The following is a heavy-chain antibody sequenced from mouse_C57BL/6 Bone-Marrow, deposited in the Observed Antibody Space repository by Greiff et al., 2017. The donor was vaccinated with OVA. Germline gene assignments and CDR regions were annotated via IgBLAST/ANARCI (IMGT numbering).Heavy chain of an antibody. CDR2: IYHGSGST. D-gene: IGHD1-1*01. J-gene: IGHJ1*03. CDR1: GYTFTSYW. V-gene: IGHV1-55*01. Sequence: QVQLQQPGAELVKPGASVKMSCKASGYTFTSYWITWVKQRPGQGLEWIGDIYHGSGSTNYNEKFKSKATLTVDTASSTAYMQLSSLTSEDSAVYYFARDDGSSYPYWYFDVWGTGTTVTVSS. CDR3: ARDDGSSYPYWYFDV.